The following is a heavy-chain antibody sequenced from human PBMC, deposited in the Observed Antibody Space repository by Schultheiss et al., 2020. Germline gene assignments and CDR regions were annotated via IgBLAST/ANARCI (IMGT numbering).Heavy chain of an antibody. V-gene: IGHV3-15*01. CDR1: GFTVSSNY. Sequence: GGSLRLSCAASGFTVSSNYMSWVRQAPGKGLEWVGRIKSKTDGGTTDYAAPVKGRFTISRDDSKNTLYLQMNSLRVEDTAVYYCASGSPANDYWGQGTLVTVSS. J-gene: IGHJ4*02. D-gene: IGHD1-26*01. CDR3: ASGSPANDY. CDR2: IKSKTDGGTT.